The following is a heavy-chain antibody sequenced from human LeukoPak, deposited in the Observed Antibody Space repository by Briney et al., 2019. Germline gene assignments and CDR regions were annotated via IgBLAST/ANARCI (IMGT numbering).Heavy chain of an antibody. D-gene: IGHD2/OR15-2a*01. Sequence: HPGGSLRLSCAASGFTFSSYAMSWVRQAPGKRLEWVSGITGSGGDTYYADSVKGRFTISRDNSKNTLYLQMTSLRAEDTAAYYCATKRNIVTTSADDFWGQGTLVTVSS. J-gene: IGHJ4*02. CDR3: ATKRNIVTTSADDF. V-gene: IGHV3-23*01. CDR1: GFTFSSYA. CDR2: ITGSGGDT.